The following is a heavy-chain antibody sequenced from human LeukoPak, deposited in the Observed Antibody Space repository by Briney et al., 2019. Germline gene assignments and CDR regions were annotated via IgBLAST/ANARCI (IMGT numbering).Heavy chain of an antibody. CDR1: GGTFSSYA. CDR2: IIPIFGTA. CDR3: ARERSSGRGSPPDY. J-gene: IGHJ4*02. Sequence: GASVKVSCKASGGTFSSYAISWVRQAPGQGLEWMGRIIPIFGTANNAQKFQGRVTITTDESTSTAYMELSSLRSEDTAVYYCARERSSGRGSPPDYWGQGTLVTVSS. D-gene: IGHD6-19*01. V-gene: IGHV1-69*05.